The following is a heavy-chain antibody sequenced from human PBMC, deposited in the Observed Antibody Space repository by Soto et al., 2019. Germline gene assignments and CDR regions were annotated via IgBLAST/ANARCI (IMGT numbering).Heavy chain of an antibody. Sequence: SETPSLTCSVSGDSISNLDYFWAWIRQPPGQALEYIGYIYKSATTYYNPSFESRVAISVDTSKSQFSLNVTSVTAADTAVYFCARGRYCLTGRCFPNWFDSWGQGALVTVSS. J-gene: IGHJ5*01. CDR3: ARGRYCLTGRCFPNWFDS. V-gene: IGHV4-30-4*01. CDR2: IYKSATT. D-gene: IGHD7-27*01. CDR1: GDSISNLDYF.